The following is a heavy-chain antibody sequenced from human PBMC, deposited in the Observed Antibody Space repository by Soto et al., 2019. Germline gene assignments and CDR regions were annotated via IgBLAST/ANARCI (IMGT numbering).Heavy chain of an antibody. CDR2: MNPNSGNT. V-gene: IGHV1-8*01. CDR3: AREHVVVVVAATDYYYYYGMGV. D-gene: IGHD2-15*01. Sequence: ASVKVSCKASGYTFTSYDINWVRQATGQGLEWMGWMNPNSGNTGYAQKFQGRVTMTRNTPISTAYMELSSLRSEDTAVYYCAREHVVVVVAATDYYYYYGMGVWGQGTTVTVSS. J-gene: IGHJ6*02. CDR1: GYTFTSYD.